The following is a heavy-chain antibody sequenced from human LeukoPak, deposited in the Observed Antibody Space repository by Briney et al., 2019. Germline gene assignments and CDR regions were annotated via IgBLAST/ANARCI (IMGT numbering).Heavy chain of an antibody. J-gene: IGHJ4*02. D-gene: IGHD4-11*01. CDR2: SGGKTYI. CDR3: ALDYSDYYFDS. V-gene: IGHV3-21*01. Sequence: SGGKTYIYYADSVKGRFTISRDNAKNSLYLQMNNLRADDTAVYYCALDYSDYYFDSWGQGTLVTVSS.